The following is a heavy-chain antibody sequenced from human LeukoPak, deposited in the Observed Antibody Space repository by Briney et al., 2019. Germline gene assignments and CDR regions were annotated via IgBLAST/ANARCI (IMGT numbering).Heavy chain of an antibody. Sequence: PSETLSLTCTVSGGSISSYYWSWIRQPPGKGLEWIGEINHSGSTNYNPSLKSRVTISVDTSKNQFSLKLSSVTAADTAVYYCATTSAGKRNYPRRPFGYWGQGTLVTVSS. D-gene: IGHD4-11*01. J-gene: IGHJ4*02. CDR1: GGSISSYY. V-gene: IGHV4-34*01. CDR2: INHSGST. CDR3: ATTSAGKRNYPRRPFGY.